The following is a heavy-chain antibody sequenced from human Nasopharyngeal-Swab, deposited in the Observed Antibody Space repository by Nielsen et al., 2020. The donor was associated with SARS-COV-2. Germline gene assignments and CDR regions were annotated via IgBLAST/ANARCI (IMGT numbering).Heavy chain of an antibody. CDR3: ARDEGAHNS. V-gene: IGHV6-1*01. D-gene: IGHD3-16*01. CDR1: GDSLSNYRVA. CDR2: TYYRSEWYN. J-gene: IGHJ4*02. Sequence: SQTLSLTFSIPGDSLSNYRVAWNWIRQSPSRGLEWLGRTYYRSEWYNDYAVSVKSRITIKPDPSTNQFSLQLNSVTPEDTAVYYCARDEGAHNSWGQGTLVTVSS.